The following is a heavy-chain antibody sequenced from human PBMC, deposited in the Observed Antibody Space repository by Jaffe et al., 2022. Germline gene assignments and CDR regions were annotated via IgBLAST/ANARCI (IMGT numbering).Heavy chain of an antibody. CDR2: IYYSGST. CDR1: GGSVSSGSYY. Sequence: QVQLQESGPGLVKPSETLSLTCTVSGGSVSSGSYYWSWIRQPPGKGLEWIGYIYYSGSTNYNPSLKSRVTISVDTSKNQFSLKLSSVTAADTAVYYCARFATRSSSSSGAFDIWGQGTMVTVSS. J-gene: IGHJ3*02. D-gene: IGHD6-6*01. V-gene: IGHV4-61*01. CDR3: ARFATRSSSSSGAFDI.